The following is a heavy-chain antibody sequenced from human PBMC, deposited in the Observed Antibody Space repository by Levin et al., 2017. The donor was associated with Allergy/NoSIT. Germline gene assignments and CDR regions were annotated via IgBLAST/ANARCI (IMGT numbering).Heavy chain of an antibody. CDR1: GFTFSSYG. J-gene: IGHJ4*02. Sequence: PGGSLRLSCAASGFTFSSYGMHWVRQAPGKGLEWVAVISYDGSNKYYADSVKGRFTISRDNSKNTLYLQMNSLRAEDTAVYYCAKVAYSSSWYVPNDYWGQGTLVTVSS. CDR2: ISYDGSNK. CDR3: AKVAYSSSWYVPNDY. V-gene: IGHV3-30*18. D-gene: IGHD6-13*01.